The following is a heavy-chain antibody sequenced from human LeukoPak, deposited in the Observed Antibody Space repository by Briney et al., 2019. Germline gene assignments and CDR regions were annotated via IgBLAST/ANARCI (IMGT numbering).Heavy chain of an antibody. CDR3: ARGTKYSSSWSPFDY. V-gene: IGHV4-4*07. Sequence: SETLSLTCTVSGGSIGSYYWSWTRQPAGKGLEWIGRIYTSGSTNYNPSLKSRVTMSVDTSKNQFSLKLSSVTAANTAVYYCARGTKYSSSWSPFDYWGQGTLVTVSS. J-gene: IGHJ4*02. CDR1: GGSIGSYY. D-gene: IGHD6-13*01. CDR2: IYTSGST.